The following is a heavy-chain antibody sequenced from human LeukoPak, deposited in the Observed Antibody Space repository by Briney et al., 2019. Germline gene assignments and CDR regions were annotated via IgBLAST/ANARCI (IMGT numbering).Heavy chain of an antibody. CDR3: ARDVDSYCSGGSCYGMDV. D-gene: IGHD2-15*01. CDR2: ISSSSSYI. V-gene: IGHV3-21*01. Sequence: GGSLRLSCAASGFTFSSYSMNWVRQAPGKGLEWVSSISSSSSYIYYADSVKGRFTISRDNAKNSLHLQMNSLRAEDTAVYYCARDVDSYCSGGSCYGMDVWGQGTTVTVSS. CDR1: GFTFSSYS. J-gene: IGHJ6*02.